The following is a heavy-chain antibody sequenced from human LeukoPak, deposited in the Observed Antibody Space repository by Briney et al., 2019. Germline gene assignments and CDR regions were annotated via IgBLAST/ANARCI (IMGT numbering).Heavy chain of an antibody. J-gene: IGHJ4*02. CDR3: ARVRAKTYYDFWSGYYKDGYFDY. CDR1: GYTFTSYG. V-gene: IGHV1-18*01. Sequence: ASVKVSCKASGYTFTSYGISWVRQAPGQGLEWMRWISAYNGNTNYAQKLQGRVTMTTDTSTSTAYMELRSLRSDDTAVYYCARVRAKTYYDFWSGYYKDGYFDYWGQGTLVTVSS. D-gene: IGHD3-3*01. CDR2: ISAYNGNT.